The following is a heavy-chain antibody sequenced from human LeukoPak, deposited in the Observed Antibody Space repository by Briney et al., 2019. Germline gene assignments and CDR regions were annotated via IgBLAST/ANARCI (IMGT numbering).Heavy chain of an antibody. Sequence: ASVKVSCKASGYTFTRYGITWVRQAPGQGLEWMGWISAYNGDTKYAQKLQGRVTMTTDTSTRTAYMELRSLRSDDTAVYYCARNFYFDSSGYYHYWGQGTLVTVSS. CDR1: GYTFTRYG. J-gene: IGHJ4*02. CDR2: ISAYNGDT. V-gene: IGHV1-18*01. D-gene: IGHD3-22*01. CDR3: ARNFYFDSSGYYHY.